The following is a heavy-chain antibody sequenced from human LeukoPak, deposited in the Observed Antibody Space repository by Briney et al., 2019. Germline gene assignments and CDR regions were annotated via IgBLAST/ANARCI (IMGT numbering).Heavy chain of an antibody. D-gene: IGHD4-17*01. Sequence: GGSLRLSCAASGFTFDDYAMHWVRQAPGKGLEWVSLISGDGGSTYYADSVKDRFTISRDNSKNSLYLQMNSLRTEDTALYYCANLYGDPPYWGQGTLVTVSS. CDR3: ANLYGDPPY. V-gene: IGHV3-43*02. CDR2: ISGDGGST. CDR1: GFTFDDYA. J-gene: IGHJ4*02.